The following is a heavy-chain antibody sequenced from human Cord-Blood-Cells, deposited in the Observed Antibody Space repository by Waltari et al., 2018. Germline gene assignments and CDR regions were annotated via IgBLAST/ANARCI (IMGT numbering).Heavy chain of an antibody. J-gene: IGHJ5*02. Sequence: QVQLVQSDAEVKKPGASVKVPCKASGYTFTRYDTTWVRQATGQGLEWMGWMNPNSGNTGYAQKFQGRVTMTRNTSISTAYMELSSLRSEDTAVYYCALTTVTTIGVNWFDPWGQGTLVTVSS. CDR3: ALTTVTTIGVNWFDP. CDR2: MNPNSGNT. V-gene: IGHV1-8*01. D-gene: IGHD4-17*01. CDR1: GYTFTRYD.